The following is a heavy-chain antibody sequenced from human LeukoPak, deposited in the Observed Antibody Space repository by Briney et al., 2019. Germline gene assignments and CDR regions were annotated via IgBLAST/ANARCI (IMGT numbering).Heavy chain of an antibody. CDR2: IYHSGST. CDR1: GGSISSSNW. V-gene: IGHV4-4*02. Sequence: SGTLSLTCAVSGGSISSSNWWSWVRQPPGKGLEWIGEIYHSGSTNYNPSLKSRVTIAVDKSKNQFSLKLSSVTAADTALYYCARQVAAAGRIHDYWGQGTLVTVSS. D-gene: IGHD6-13*01. J-gene: IGHJ4*02. CDR3: ARQVAAAGRIHDY.